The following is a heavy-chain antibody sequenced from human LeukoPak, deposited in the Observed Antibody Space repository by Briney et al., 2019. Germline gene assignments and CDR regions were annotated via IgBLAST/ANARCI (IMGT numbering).Heavy chain of an antibody. Sequence: SETLSLTCAVYGGSFSGYYWSWIRQPPGKGLEWIGEINHSGSTNYNPSLKSRVTISVDTSKNQFSLKLSSVTAADTAVYYCARELRPYYYDSSGPIWGNYFDYWGQGTLVTVSS. J-gene: IGHJ4*02. V-gene: IGHV4-34*09. CDR1: GGSFSGYY. D-gene: IGHD3-22*01. CDR2: INHSGST. CDR3: ARELRPYYYDSSGPIWGNYFDY.